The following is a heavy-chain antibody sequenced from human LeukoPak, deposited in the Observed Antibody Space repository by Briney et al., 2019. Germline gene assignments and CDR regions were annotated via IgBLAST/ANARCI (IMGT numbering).Heavy chain of an antibody. J-gene: IGHJ5*02. CDR1: GFTFSDYS. Sequence: GESLRLSCAASGFTFSDYSMNWVRPAPGKGLEWVSSISGGSHYIYYADSVKGRFTISRDNAKNSLYLQMNSLRAEDTAVYFCARHKYCTNAVCTTRWFDPWGQGTLVTVSS. CDR3: ARHKYCTNAVCTTRWFDP. D-gene: IGHD2-8*01. V-gene: IGHV3-21*01. CDR2: ISGGSHYI.